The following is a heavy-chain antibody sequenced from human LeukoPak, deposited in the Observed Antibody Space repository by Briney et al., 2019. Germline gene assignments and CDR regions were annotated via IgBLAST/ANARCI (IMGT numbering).Heavy chain of an antibody. CDR2: INNRGTT. V-gene: IGHV4-59*08. J-gene: IGHJ4*02. Sequence: SETLSLTCTVSGDSITSDYWSWIRQPPGKGLEWIGFINNRGTTSYNPSPTSRVTISRDMSKNQFALKLSSVSAADTAVYYCARYRDGDRDISLDIWGQGTLVTVSS. CDR3: ARYRDGDRDISLDI. CDR1: GDSITSDY. D-gene: IGHD4-17*01.